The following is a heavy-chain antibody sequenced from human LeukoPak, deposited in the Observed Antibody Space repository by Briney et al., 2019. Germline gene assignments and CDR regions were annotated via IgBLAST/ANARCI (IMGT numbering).Heavy chain of an antibody. J-gene: IGHJ4*02. Sequence: PGGSLRLSCAASGFTFSDYYMSWIRQAPGKGLEWISYISSSGSTIYYADSVKGRFTISRDNAKNSLYLQMNSLRGEDTAVYYCARSVAVAGTDYFVYWGQGTLVTVSS. CDR3: ARSVAVAGTDYFVY. D-gene: IGHD6-19*01. V-gene: IGHV3-11*01. CDR2: ISSSGSTI. CDR1: GFTFSDYY.